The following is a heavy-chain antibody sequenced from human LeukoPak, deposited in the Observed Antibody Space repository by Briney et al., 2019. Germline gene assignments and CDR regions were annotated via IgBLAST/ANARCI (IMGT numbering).Heavy chain of an antibody. CDR3: ARRSQVPGNGWSSRRHYYFDY. J-gene: IGHJ4*02. D-gene: IGHD6-19*01. Sequence: SETLSLTCTVSGGSISSSSYYWGWIRQPPGKGLEWIGSIYYSGSTYYNPSLKSRVTISVDTSKNQFSLKLSSVTAADTAVYYCARRSQVPGNGWSSRRHYYFDYWGQGTLVTVSS. V-gene: IGHV4-39*01. CDR1: GGSISSSSYY. CDR2: IYYSGST.